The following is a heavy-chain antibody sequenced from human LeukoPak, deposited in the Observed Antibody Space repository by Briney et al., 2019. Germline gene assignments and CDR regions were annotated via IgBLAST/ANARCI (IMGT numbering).Heavy chain of an antibody. CDR2: INTNTGNP. Sequence: ASVKVSCKASGGTFSSYAMNWVRQAPGQGLEWMGWINTNTGNPTYAQGFTGRFVFSLDTSVSTAYLQISSLKAEDTAVYYCAREPGADDSSGYVDYWGQGTLVTVSS. CDR3: AREPGADDSSGYVDY. CDR1: GGTFSSYA. V-gene: IGHV7-4-1*02. J-gene: IGHJ4*02. D-gene: IGHD3-22*01.